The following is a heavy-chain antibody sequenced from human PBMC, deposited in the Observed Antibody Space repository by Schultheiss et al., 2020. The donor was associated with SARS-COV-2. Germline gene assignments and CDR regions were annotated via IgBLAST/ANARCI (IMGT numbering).Heavy chain of an antibody. V-gene: IGHV4-61*01. Sequence: SETLSLTCTVSGYSISSGYYWGWIRQPPGKGLEWIGYIYYSGSTNYNPSLKSRVTISVDTSKNQFSLKLSSVTAADTAVYYCARGLRWSGYYFDYWGQGTLVTVSS. CDR3: ARGLRWSGYYFDY. CDR1: GYSISSGYY. CDR2: IYYSGST. D-gene: IGHD3-3*01. J-gene: IGHJ4*02.